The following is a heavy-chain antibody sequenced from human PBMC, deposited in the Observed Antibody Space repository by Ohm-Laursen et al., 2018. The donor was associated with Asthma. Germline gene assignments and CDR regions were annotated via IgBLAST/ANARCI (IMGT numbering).Heavy chain of an antibody. CDR2: ISYDGSNK. Sequence: SLRLSCAASGFTFSSYATHWVRQAPGKGLEWVAVISYDGSNKYYADSVKGRFTISRDNSKNTLYLQMNSLRAEDTAVYYCARDSVTIFGVTIFDYWGQGTLVTVSS. CDR1: GFTFSSYA. D-gene: IGHD3-3*01. CDR3: ARDSVTIFGVTIFDY. J-gene: IGHJ4*02. V-gene: IGHV3-30-3*01.